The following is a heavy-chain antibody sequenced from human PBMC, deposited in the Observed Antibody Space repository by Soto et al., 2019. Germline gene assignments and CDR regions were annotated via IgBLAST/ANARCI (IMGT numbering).Heavy chain of an antibody. CDR3: ARSVVPAAIAPFDY. V-gene: IGHV4-61*01. CDR1: GGSVSSGSYY. Sequence: QVQLQESGPGLVKPSETLSLTCTVSGGSVSSGSYYWSWIRQPPGKGLEWIEYIYYSGTTNYNPSLKSRVTISVDTSKNQFSLKLSSVTAADTAVYYCARSVVPAAIAPFDYWGQGTLVTVSS. J-gene: IGHJ4*02. CDR2: IYYSGTT. D-gene: IGHD2-2*01.